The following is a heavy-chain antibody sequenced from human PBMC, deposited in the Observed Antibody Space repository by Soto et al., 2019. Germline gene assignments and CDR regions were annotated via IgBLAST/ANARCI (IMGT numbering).Heavy chain of an antibody. CDR3: TTQAGSSGWSDR. J-gene: IGHJ5*02. V-gene: IGHV3-73*01. Sequence: GGSLRLSCASSGFTFSDSAIHWVRQASGKGLEWVGRIRSKANNYATAYAASVKGRFTISRDDSKNMAYLQMNSLETEDTAVYYCTTQAGSSGWSDRWGQGTLVTVSS. D-gene: IGHD6-19*01. CDR1: GFTFSDSA. CDR2: IRSKANNYAT.